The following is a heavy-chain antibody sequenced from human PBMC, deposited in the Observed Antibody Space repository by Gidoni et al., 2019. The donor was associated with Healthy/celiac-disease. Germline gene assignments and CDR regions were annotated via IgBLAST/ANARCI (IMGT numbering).Heavy chain of an antibody. J-gene: IGHJ4*02. CDR2: INPNSGGT. CDR1: GYTFTGYY. Sequence: QVQLVQSGAEVKKPGASVKVSCKASGYTFTGYYMHWVRQAPGQGLEWMGWINPNSGGTNYAQKFQGRVTMTRDTSISTAYMELSRLRSDDTAVYYCAREGGYSSSSPTAPDYWGQGTLVTVSS. V-gene: IGHV1-2*02. D-gene: IGHD6-6*01. CDR3: AREGGYSSSSPTAPDY.